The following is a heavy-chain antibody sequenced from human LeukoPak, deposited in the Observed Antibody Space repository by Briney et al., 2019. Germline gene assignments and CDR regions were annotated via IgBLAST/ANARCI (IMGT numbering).Heavy chain of an antibody. Sequence: GGSLRLSCAASGLSFSSTFMSWVRQTPGKGLEWVSSVFGGGGTRYADSVMGRFTISRDNSKSTLYLQMNSLRAEDTVVYYCARTYTNNAGYYLYWGQGTLVTVSS. D-gene: IGHD3-22*01. V-gene: IGHV3-53*01. CDR1: GLSFSSTF. CDR3: ARTYTNNAGYYLY. CDR2: VFGGGGT. J-gene: IGHJ4*02.